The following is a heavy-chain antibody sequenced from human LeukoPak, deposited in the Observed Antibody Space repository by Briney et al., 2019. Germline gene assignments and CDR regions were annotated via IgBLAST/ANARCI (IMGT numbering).Heavy chain of an antibody. CDR3: AREYYYDSSGFDY. J-gene: IGHJ4*02. CDR1: GFTFSSYG. CDR2: IWYDGSNK. D-gene: IGHD3-22*01. Sequence: GRSLRLSCAASGFTFSSYGMHWVRQAPGKGLEWVAVIWYDGSNKYYADSVKGRFTISRDNSKSTLYLQMNSLRAEDTAVYYCAREYYYDSSGFDYWGQGTLVTVSS. V-gene: IGHV3-33*01.